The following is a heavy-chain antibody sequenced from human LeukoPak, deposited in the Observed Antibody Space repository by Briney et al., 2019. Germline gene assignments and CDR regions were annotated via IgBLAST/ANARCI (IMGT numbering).Heavy chain of an antibody. CDR2: VSSSSRYI. CDR3: ARVSTAVSLAIDY. J-gene: IGHJ4*02. V-gene: IGHV3-21*06. CDR1: GFTVNRYA. Sequence: GGSLTLFCAASGFTVNRYAMRCVRQAPEKGREWVSVVSSSSRYIYYADSVKGRFTISRDNAKNSLYLQMNSLRAEDTAVYYCARVSTAVSLAIDYWGQGTLVTVST. D-gene: IGHD6-13*01.